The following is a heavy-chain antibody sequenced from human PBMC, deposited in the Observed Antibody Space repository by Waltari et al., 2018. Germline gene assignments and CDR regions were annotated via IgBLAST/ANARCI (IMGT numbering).Heavy chain of an antibody. V-gene: IGHV1-8*01. Sequence: QVQLVQSGAEVKKPGASVKVSCKASGYTFTSYDINWVRPATGQGLEWMGWMNPNSGNTGYAQKIQGMITMTRNTSISPAYMELSSLRAEDTAVYYCARRGGNSRGLNWFDPWGQGTLVTVSS. CDR1: GYTFTSYD. CDR3: ARRGGNSRGLNWFDP. D-gene: IGHD6-13*01. J-gene: IGHJ5*02. CDR2: MNPNSGNT.